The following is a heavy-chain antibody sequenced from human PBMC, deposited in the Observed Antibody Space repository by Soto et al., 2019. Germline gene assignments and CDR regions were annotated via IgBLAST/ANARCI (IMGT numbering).Heavy chain of an antibody. CDR2: IWYDGSNK. V-gene: IGHV3-33*01. D-gene: IGHD6-19*01. J-gene: IGHJ6*02. CDR1: GFTFSSYG. Sequence: PGGSLRLSCAASGFTFSSYGMHWVRQAPGKGLEWVAVIWYDGSNKYYADSVKGRFTISRDNSKNTLYLQMNSLRAEDTAVYYCARQAAVAGTYYYYGMDVWGQGTTVTVSS. CDR3: ARQAAVAGTYYYYGMDV.